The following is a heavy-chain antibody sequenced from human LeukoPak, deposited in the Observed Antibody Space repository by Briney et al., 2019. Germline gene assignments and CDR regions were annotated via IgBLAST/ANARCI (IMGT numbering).Heavy chain of an antibody. CDR1: GFTFSNYN. CDR3: ARGARSAADLNWFDP. J-gene: IGHJ5*02. V-gene: IGHV3-33*08. Sequence: GGSLRLSCAASGFTFSNYNMNWVRQAPGKGLEWVAVIWYDGSNKYYADSVKGRFTISRDNSKNTLYLQMNSLRAEDTAVYYCARGARSAADLNWFDPWGQGTLVTVSS. D-gene: IGHD6-13*01. CDR2: IWYDGSNK.